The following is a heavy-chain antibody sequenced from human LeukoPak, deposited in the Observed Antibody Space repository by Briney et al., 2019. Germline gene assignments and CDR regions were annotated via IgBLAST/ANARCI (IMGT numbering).Heavy chain of an antibody. V-gene: IGHV3-30*01. D-gene: IGHD3-22*01. CDR3: ARDPGNYYDSSGFYYG. Sequence: GGSLRLSCAASGFTFSGYTMHWVRQAPGKGLEWVAVISSDGTNKYYADSVKGRFTISRDNSKNTLYLQMNSLRAEDTAAYYCARDPGNYYDSSGFYYGWGQGTLVTVSS. J-gene: IGHJ4*02. CDR1: GFTFSGYT. CDR2: ISSDGTNK.